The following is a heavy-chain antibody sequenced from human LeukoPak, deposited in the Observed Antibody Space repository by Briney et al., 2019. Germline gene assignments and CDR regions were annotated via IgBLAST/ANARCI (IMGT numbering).Heavy chain of an antibody. D-gene: IGHD5-18*01. Sequence: SETLSLTCAVYGGSFSGYYWSWIRQPPGKGLEWIGEINHSGSTNYNPSLKSRVTISVDTSKNQFSLKLSSVTAADTAVYYCARRYSFRGYYMDVWGKGTTVTISS. CDR3: ARRYSFRGYYMDV. CDR1: GGSFSGYY. CDR2: INHSGST. V-gene: IGHV4-34*01. J-gene: IGHJ6*03.